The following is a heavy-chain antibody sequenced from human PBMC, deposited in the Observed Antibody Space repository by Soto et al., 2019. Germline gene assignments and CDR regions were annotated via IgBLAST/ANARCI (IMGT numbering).Heavy chain of an antibody. CDR2: IVVGSGNT. J-gene: IGHJ4*02. Sequence: QMQLVQSGPEVKKPGTSVKVSCKASGFTVTSSAMQWVRQARGQRLEWIGWIVVGSGNTNYAQKFQERVTITRDMFTSTAYMELSSLRSEDTAVYYCAAEFPGSYRLFDYWGQGTLVTVSS. CDR1: GFTVTSSA. CDR3: AAEFPGSYRLFDY. V-gene: IGHV1-58*02. D-gene: IGHD1-26*01.